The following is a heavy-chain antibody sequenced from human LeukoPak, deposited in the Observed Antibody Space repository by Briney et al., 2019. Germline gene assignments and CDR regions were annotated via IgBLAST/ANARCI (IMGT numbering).Heavy chain of an antibody. CDR3: ATDRLFYGDYVFKGAFDI. CDR2: FDPEDGET. CDR1: GYTLTELS. J-gene: IGHJ3*02. V-gene: IGHV1-24*01. Sequence: ASVKVSCKVSGYTLTELSMHWVRQAPGKGLEWMGGFDPEDGETIYAQKFQGRVTMTEDTSTDTAYMELSSLRSEDTAVYYCATDRLFYGDYVFKGAFDIWGQGTVVTVSS. D-gene: IGHD4-17*01.